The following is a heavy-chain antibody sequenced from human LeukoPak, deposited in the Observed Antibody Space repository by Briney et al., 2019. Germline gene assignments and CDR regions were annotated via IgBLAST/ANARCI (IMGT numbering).Heavy chain of an antibody. CDR3: ARAPPVDGSWFPFFDY. V-gene: IGHV3-49*03. CDR1: GFTFGDYS. Sequence: GGSLRLSCSTSGFTFGDYSMTWFRQTPGKGLEWVGFIRSKTYGGTTDFAASVKGRFTISRDDSKSIAYLQMDNLKTEDTAVYYCARAPPVDGSWFPFFDYWGQGTLVTVSS. J-gene: IGHJ4*02. D-gene: IGHD6-13*01. CDR2: IRSKTYGGTT.